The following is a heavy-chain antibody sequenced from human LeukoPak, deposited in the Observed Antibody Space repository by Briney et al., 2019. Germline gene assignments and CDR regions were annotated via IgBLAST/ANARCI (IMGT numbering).Heavy chain of an antibody. CDR2: IYYSGST. V-gene: IGHV4-31*03. Sequence: SETLSLTCTVSGGSISDGGYYWSWVRQHPGKGLEWIGYIYYSGSTYYNPSLESRVTISIDTSKNQFSLKLISVTAADTAVYSCARIKVGATFDYWGQGTLVIVSS. CDR1: GGSISDGGYY. CDR3: ARIKVGATFDY. J-gene: IGHJ4*02. D-gene: IGHD1-26*01.